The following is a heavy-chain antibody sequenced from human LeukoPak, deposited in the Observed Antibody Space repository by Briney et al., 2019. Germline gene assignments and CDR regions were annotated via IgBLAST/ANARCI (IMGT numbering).Heavy chain of an antibody. V-gene: IGHV4-4*07. J-gene: IGHJ5*02. Sequence: PSETLSLTCTVSGGSISSYYWSWIRQPAGKGLEWIGRIYTSGSTNYNPSLESRVTISLDKSKNQFSLKLSSVTAADTAMYYCARDDCSSTTCPGRWFDPWGQGTLVTVSS. CDR1: GGSISSYY. D-gene: IGHD2-2*01. CDR2: IYTSGST. CDR3: ARDDCSSTTCPGRWFDP.